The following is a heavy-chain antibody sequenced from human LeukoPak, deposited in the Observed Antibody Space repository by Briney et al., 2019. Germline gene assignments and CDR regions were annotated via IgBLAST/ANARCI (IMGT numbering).Heavy chain of an antibody. Sequence: PSETLSLTCTVSGDSISRSSYYWGWIRQPPGKGLEWIGNIHYSGSTYYNPALKSRVTISVDTSKNQFSLKLSSVTAADTAVYYCASGRPAHQFDYWGQGTLVTVSS. CDR3: ASGRPAHQFDY. CDR2: IHYSGST. J-gene: IGHJ4*02. V-gene: IGHV4-39*07. CDR1: GDSISRSSYY. D-gene: IGHD2-2*01.